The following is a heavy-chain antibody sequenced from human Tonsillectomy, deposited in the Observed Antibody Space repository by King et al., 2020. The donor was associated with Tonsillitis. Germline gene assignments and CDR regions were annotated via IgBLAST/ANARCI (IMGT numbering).Heavy chain of an antibody. V-gene: IGHV3-30-3*01. CDR2: ISYDGSNK. D-gene: IGHD2-15*01. J-gene: IGHJ4*02. Sequence: VQLVESGGGVVQPGRSLRLSCAASGFTFSNYAIHWVRQAPGKGLEWVAVISYDGSNKYYADSVKGRFTISRDNSKNTLYLQMNSLRAEDTAVYYCARDLSPYCSGGSCYSFDYWGQGTLVTVSS. CDR3: ARDLSPYCSGGSCYSFDY. CDR1: GFTFSNYA.